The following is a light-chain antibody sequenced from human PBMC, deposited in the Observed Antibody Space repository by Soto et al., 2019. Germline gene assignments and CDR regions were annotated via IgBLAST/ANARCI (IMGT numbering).Light chain of an antibody. CDR3: QHYNTRSIA. CDR2: AAS. CDR1: ENIFKY. V-gene: IGKV1-5*01. Sequence: DIQMIQSTATLSASVGDRITITCRASENIFKYVAWYQQTSGSAPNLLIYAASDLESGVPSRFSGSGSGTEFSLTIDNLQPNDSATYYCQHYNTRSIAFGGGTKVDVK. J-gene: IGKJ4*01.